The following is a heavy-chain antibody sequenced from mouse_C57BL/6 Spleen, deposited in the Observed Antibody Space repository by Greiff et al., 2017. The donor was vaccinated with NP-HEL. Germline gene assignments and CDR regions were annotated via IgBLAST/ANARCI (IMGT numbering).Heavy chain of an antibody. CDR3: ARVGDSNYGYWYFDV. J-gene: IGHJ1*03. CDR2: ISYDGSN. V-gene: IGHV3-6*01. CDR1: GYSITSGYY. D-gene: IGHD2-5*01. Sequence: EVKLQESGPGLVKPSQSLSLTCSVTGYSITSGYYWNWIRQFPGNKLEWMGYISYDGSNNYNPSLKNRISITRDTSKNQFFLKLNSVTTEDTATYYCARVGDSNYGYWYFDVWGTGTTVTVSS.